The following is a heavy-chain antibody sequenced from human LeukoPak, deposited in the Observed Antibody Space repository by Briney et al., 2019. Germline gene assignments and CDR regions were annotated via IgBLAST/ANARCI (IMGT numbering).Heavy chain of an antibody. CDR3: ARDSSGWYADNWFDP. Sequence: GSLRLSCAASGFTFSDYYMSWIRQAPGKGLEWVSYISSSGSTIYYADSVKGRFTISRDNAKNSLYLQMNSLRAEDTAVYYCARDSSGWYADNWFDPWGQGTLVTVSS. D-gene: IGHD6-19*01. CDR1: GFTFSDYY. CDR2: ISSSGSTI. V-gene: IGHV3-11*01. J-gene: IGHJ5*02.